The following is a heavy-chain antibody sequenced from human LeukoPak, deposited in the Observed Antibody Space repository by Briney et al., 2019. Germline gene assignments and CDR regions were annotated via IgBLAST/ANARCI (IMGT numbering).Heavy chain of an antibody. Sequence: ASVKVSCKASGYTFTSYDINWVRQATGQGLEWMGWMNPNSGNTGYAQKFQGRVTMTRNTSISTAYMELSSLRSEDTAVYYCSRADASSGWYYYYYMDVWGKGTTVTVSS. V-gene: IGHV1-8*01. CDR3: SRADASSGWYYYYYMDV. D-gene: IGHD6-19*01. CDR2: MNPNSGNT. J-gene: IGHJ6*03. CDR1: GYTFTSYD.